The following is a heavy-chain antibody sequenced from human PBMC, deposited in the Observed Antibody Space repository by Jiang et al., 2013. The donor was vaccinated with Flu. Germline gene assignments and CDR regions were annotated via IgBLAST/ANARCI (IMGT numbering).Heavy chain of an antibody. CDR2: ISSSSSTI. Sequence: QLLESGGGLVQPGGSLRLSCAASGFTFSSYSMNWVRQAPGKGLEWVSYISSSSSTIYYADSVKGRFTISRDNAKNSLYLQMNSLRAEDTAVYYCARERLPDITIFGVVDHSTGGFDLWGRGTLVTVSS. V-gene: IGHV3-48*01. J-gene: IGHJ2*01. CDR3: ARERLPDITIFGVVDHSTGGFDL. D-gene: IGHD3-3*01. CDR1: GFTFSSYS.